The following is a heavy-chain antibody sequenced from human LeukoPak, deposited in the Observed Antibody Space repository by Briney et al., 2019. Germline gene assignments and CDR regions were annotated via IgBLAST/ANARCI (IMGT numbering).Heavy chain of an antibody. J-gene: IGHJ4*02. CDR3: ARDRGTGYSGSYLDFDY. D-gene: IGHD1-26*01. CDR1: GGTFRSYA. V-gene: IGHV1-69*05. Sequence: SVKVSCKASGGTFRSYAISWVRQAPGQGLEWMGGIIPIFGTANYAQKFQGRVTITTDESTSTAYMELSSLRSEDTAVYYCARDRGTGYSGSYLDFDYWGQGTLVTVSS. CDR2: IIPIFGTA.